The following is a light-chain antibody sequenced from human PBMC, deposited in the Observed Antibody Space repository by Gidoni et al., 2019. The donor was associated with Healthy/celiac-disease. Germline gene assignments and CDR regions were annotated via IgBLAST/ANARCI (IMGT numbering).Light chain of an antibody. J-gene: IGKJ5*01. CDR3: QQYGSSVT. Sequence: EIVLTQSPGTLSLSPGERATLSCRASQSVSSSYLAWYQQKPGQAPRLLIYGASSGSGTDFTLTISRLEPEDFAVYYCQQYGSSVTFGQGKRLEIK. V-gene: IGKV3-20*01. CDR2: GAS. CDR1: QSVSSSY.